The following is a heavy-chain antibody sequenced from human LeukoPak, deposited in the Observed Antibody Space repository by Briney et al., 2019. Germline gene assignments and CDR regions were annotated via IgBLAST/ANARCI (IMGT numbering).Heavy chain of an antibody. CDR2: IWYDGSNK. V-gene: IGHV3-33*01. CDR1: GFTFSNYG. D-gene: IGHD3/OR15-3a*01. Sequence: GGSLRLSCAASGFTFSNYGMHWVRQAPGKGLEWVAVIWYDGSNKYYADSVKGRFTISRDNSKNTLYLQINSLRAEDTAVYYCARGTDLPTDCWGQGTLVTVSS. J-gene: IGHJ4*02. CDR3: ARGTDLPTDC.